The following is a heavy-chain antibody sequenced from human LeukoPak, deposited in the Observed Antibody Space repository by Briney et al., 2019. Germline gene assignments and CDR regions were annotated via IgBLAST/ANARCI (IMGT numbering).Heavy chain of an antibody. D-gene: IGHD3-22*01. CDR3: ARDLYYFEREGYYASDY. CDR1: GFTLSSYE. J-gene: IGHJ4*02. V-gene: IGHV3-48*03. CDR2: ISSGSTDI. Sequence: GGSLRLSCAASGFTLSSYEMNWVRQAPGKGLEWVSYISSGSTDIQYADSVKGRFTISRDNAKNSLFLQMNSLRAEDTAVYFCARDLYYFEREGYYASDYWGQGTLVTVSS.